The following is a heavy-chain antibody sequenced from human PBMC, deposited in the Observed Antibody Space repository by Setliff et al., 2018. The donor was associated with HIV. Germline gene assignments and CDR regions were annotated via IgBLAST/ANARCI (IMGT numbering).Heavy chain of an antibody. CDR1: GVSISNYY. J-gene: IGHJ4*01. D-gene: IGHD2-15*01. V-gene: IGHV4-59*01. Sequence: PSETLSLTCTVSGVSISNYYWSWIRQPPGKGLEWIGYMYYSGNTNYNPSLKSRVTISVDTSKSQFSLKLNSVTAADTAVYYCARDQSDWCYHWGQGTLVTVS. CDR2: MYYSGNT. CDR3: ARDQSDWCYH.